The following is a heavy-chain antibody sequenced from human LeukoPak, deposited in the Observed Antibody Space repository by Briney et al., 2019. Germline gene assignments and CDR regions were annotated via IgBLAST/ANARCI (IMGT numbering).Heavy chain of an antibody. Sequence: PGGSLRLSCAASGFTFSSYWMSWVRQAPGKGLEWVANIKQDGSEEYYVDSVKGRFTISRDNSKNTLYLQMNSLRAEDTAVYYCAKGLGGSSDAFDIWGQGTMVTVSS. D-gene: IGHD6-6*01. J-gene: IGHJ3*02. V-gene: IGHV3-7*03. CDR3: AKGLGGSSDAFDI. CDR2: IKQDGSEE. CDR1: GFTFSSYW.